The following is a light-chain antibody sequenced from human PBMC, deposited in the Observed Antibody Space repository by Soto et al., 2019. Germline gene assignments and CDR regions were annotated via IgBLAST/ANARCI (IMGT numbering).Light chain of an antibody. J-gene: IGKJ1*01. CDR3: QQYGSSPT. CDR2: GAS. CDR1: QSVSSSY. Sequence: EIVLTQSSGTLSLSPGDTASLSCRASQSVSSSYLAWYQQKPGQTPRLVIYGASSRATGIPDRFSGSGSGTDFTLTISRLEPEDFAVYYCQQYGSSPTFGQGTKVEIK. V-gene: IGKV3-20*01.